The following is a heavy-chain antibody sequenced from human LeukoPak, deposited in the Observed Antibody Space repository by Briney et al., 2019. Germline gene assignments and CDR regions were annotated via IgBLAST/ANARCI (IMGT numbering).Heavy chain of an antibody. V-gene: IGHV4-61*05. CDR1: AGSISSSSYY. Sequence: SETLSLTCSVSAGSISSSSYYWGWIRQAPGKGLEWIGHFYYSGSTNYNPSLKSRVTISVDTSRNQFSLKLTSVTAADTAVYYCARGQGGNYYLNYFDYWGQGALVTVSS. D-gene: IGHD1-26*01. J-gene: IGHJ4*02. CDR2: FYYSGST. CDR3: ARGQGGNYYLNYFDY.